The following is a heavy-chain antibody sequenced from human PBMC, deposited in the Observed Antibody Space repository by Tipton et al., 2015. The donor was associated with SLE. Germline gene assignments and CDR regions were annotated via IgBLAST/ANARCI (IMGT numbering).Heavy chain of an antibody. V-gene: IGHV4-61*09. Sequence: TLSLTCTVSGGSISSGSYYWSWIRQPAGKGLEWIGHIYTSGSTNYNPSLKSRVTISVDTSKAHFSLNLNSVTAADTAIYYCAREKENTGWFWLNAFDVWGRGTLVTVST. D-gene: IGHD6-19*01. CDR3: AREKENTGWFWLNAFDV. J-gene: IGHJ3*01. CDR1: GGSISSGSYY. CDR2: IYTSGST.